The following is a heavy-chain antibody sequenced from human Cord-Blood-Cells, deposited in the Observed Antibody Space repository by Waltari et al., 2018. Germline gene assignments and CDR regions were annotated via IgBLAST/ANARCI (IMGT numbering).Heavy chain of an antibody. CDR1: GGSISSSSYY. CDR2: IDYSGST. Sequence: QLQLQESGPGLVKPSETLSLTCPVSGGSISSSSYYWGWLRQPPGKGLEWIGSIDYSGSTYYNPSLKSRVTISVDTSKNQFSLKLSSVTAADTAVYYCARLDFWSGYYDYWGQGTLVTVSS. J-gene: IGHJ4*02. CDR3: ARLDFWSGYYDY. D-gene: IGHD3-3*01. V-gene: IGHV4-39*01.